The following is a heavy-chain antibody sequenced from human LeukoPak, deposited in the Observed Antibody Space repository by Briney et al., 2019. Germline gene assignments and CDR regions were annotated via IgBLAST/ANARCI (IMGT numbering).Heavy chain of an antibody. J-gene: IGHJ4*02. CDR3: ARGSPPRYYDFWSGYYKGFDY. V-gene: IGHV4-34*01. CDR1: GGSFSGYY. Sequence: SETLSLTCAVYGGSFSGYYWSWIRQPPGKGLEWIGEINHSGSTSYNPSLKSRVTISVDTSKNQFSLKLSSVTAADTAVYYRARGSPPRYYDFWSGYYKGFDYWGQGTLVTVSS. D-gene: IGHD3-3*01. CDR2: INHSGST.